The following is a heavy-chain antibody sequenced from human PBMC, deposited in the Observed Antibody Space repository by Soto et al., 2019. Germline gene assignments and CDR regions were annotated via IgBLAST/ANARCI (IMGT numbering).Heavy chain of an antibody. CDR3: ARAPTYGGYSSGYYSLDY. Sequence: PGGSLRLSCAASGFTFSSYAMHWVRQAPGKGLEWVAVISYDGSNKYYADSVKGRFTISRDNSKNTLYLQMNSLRAEDTAVYYCARAPTYGGYSSGYYSLDYWGQGTLVTVSS. CDR2: ISYDGSNK. V-gene: IGHV3-30-3*01. J-gene: IGHJ4*02. CDR1: GFTFSSYA. D-gene: IGHD3-22*01.